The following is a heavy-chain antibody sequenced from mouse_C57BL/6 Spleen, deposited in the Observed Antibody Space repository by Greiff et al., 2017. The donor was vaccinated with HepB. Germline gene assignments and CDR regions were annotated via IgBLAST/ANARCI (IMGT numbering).Heavy chain of an antibody. V-gene: IGHV7-3*01. CDR2: IRNKANGYTT. CDR1: GFTFTDYY. CDR3: ARFFPPMTTVGYYFDY. J-gene: IGHJ2*01. D-gene: IGHD1-1*01. Sequence: EVQVVESGGGLVQPGGSLSLSCAASGFTFTDYYMSWVRQPPGKALEWLGFIRNKANGYTTEYSASVKGRFTISRDNSQSILYLQLNALRAEDSATDYCARFFPPMTTVGYYFDYWGQGTTLTVSS.